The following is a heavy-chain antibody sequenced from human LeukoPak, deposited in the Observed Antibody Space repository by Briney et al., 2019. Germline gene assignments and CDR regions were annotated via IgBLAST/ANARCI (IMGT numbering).Heavy chain of an antibody. Sequence: PGDPLTLSCSASGFTFSSYWMIWLRQPPAKGLDWVANIKQDGREKYYVDSVKGRFTIFRDNAKNSLYLQMNSLRAEDTAVYCCARRYCSSTSCYVAFDIWGQGTMVTVSS. CDR1: GFTFSSYW. CDR3: ARRYCSSTSCYVAFDI. D-gene: IGHD2-2*01. CDR2: IKQDGREK. J-gene: IGHJ3*02. V-gene: IGHV3-7*01.